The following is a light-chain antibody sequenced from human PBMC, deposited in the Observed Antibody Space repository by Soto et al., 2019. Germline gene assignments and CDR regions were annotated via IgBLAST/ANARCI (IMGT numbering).Light chain of an antibody. Sequence: QSVLTQPRSASGTPGQRVTISCSGSSSNIGSNYVYWYQQLPGTAPKLLIYRNNQRPSGVPDRFSGSKSGTSASLAISGLRSEDEADDYCAAWDDSLSGPVVFGGGSKLTVL. CDR3: AAWDDSLSGPVV. CDR1: SSNIGSNY. J-gene: IGLJ2*01. CDR2: RNN. V-gene: IGLV1-47*01.